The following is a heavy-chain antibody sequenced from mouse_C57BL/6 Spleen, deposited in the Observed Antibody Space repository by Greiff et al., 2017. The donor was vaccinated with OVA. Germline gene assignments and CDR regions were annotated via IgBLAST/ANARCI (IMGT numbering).Heavy chain of an antibody. CDR2: LDPEDGDT. CDR1: GFNIKDYY. Sequence: EVQLQQSGAELVRPGASVKLSCTASGFNIKDYYMHWVKQRPEQGLEWIGRLDPEDGDTEYAPKFQGKATMTADTSSNTAYLQLSSLTSEDTAVYYCTHSTTVVATRVWGTGTTVTVSS. V-gene: IGHV14-1*01. D-gene: IGHD1-1*01. CDR3: THSTTVVATRV. J-gene: IGHJ1*03.